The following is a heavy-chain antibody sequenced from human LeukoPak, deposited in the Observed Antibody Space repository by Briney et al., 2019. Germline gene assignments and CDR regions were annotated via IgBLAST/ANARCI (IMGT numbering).Heavy chain of an antibody. V-gene: IGHV3-48*04. Sequence: GGTLRLSCAASGFTFNTYGMSWARQAPGKGLEWVSYISSSGSTIYYADSVKGRFTISRDNAKNSLYLQMNSLRAEDTAVYYCAELGITMIGGVWGKGTTVTISS. CDR3: AELGITMIGGV. CDR2: ISSSGSTI. D-gene: IGHD3-10*02. J-gene: IGHJ6*04. CDR1: GFTFNTYG.